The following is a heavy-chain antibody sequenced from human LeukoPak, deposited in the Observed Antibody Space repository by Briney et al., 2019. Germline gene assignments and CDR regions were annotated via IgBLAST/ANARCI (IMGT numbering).Heavy chain of an antibody. V-gene: IGHV3-9*01. J-gene: IGHJ4*02. Sequence: SLRLSGAASGFTCDDYAMNWVRQAPGKGLEWVSGISWNSGSIGYADSVKRRFTISRDNAKNSLYLQMNSLRPEDTALYYCAKMVGDGYRVFDYWGQGTLVTVSS. CDR2: ISWNSGSI. D-gene: IGHD5-24*01. CDR3: AKMVGDGYRVFDY. CDR1: GFTCDDYA.